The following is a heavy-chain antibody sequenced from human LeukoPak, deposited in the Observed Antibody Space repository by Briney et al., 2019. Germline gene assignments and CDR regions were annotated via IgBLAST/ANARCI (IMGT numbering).Heavy chain of an antibody. CDR2: IDTSGST. CDR1: GGSISSSSYY. J-gene: IGHJ4*02. Sequence: SETLSLTCTVSGGSISSSSYYWGWIRQPPGKGLEWIGRIDTSGSTNYNPSLKSRVTMSVDRSKGQFSLKLTSVTAADTAVYFCARDGGFYGLGDWSQGTLVTVSS. D-gene: IGHD3-10*01. V-gene: IGHV4-39*07. CDR3: ARDGGFYGLGD.